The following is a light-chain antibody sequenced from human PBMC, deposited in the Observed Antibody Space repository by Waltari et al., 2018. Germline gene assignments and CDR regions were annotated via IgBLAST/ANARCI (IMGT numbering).Light chain of an antibody. V-gene: IGKV4-1*01. CDR2: WAS. CDR3: QQYFRSPQT. CDR1: ESLLHNVNNKNY. Sequence: DIVMTQSPDSLAVSLGERATIKCKSSESLLHNVNNKNYLAWYQQKPGQFPRLLLSWASTRESGVSDRFTGSGSATDCSLTINSLQAADVAVYYCQQYFRSPQTFGQGTKLEIK. J-gene: IGKJ2*01.